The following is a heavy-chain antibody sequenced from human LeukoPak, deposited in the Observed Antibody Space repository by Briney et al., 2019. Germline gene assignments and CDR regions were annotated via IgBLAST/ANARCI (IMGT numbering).Heavy chain of an antibody. Sequence: ASVKVSCKASGGTFSSYAISWVRQAPGQALEWMGGIIPIFRTANYAQKFQGRVTITRNTSISTAYMELSSLRSEDTAVYYCARSERGYDFWSGYYIPQYYYYYMDVWGKGTTVTVSS. D-gene: IGHD3-3*01. CDR3: ARSERGYDFWSGYYIPQYYYYYMDV. CDR1: GGTFSSYA. J-gene: IGHJ6*03. CDR2: IIPIFRTA. V-gene: IGHV1-69*05.